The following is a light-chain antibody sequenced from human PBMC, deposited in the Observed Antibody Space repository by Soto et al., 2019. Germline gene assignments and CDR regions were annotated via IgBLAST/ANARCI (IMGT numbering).Light chain of an antibody. J-gene: IGKJ2*01. CDR3: QQTYSALYT. Sequence: DIQMTQSPSSLSASVGDRVTMSCRASRSIDTFVNWYQQRPGKAPRLLLSAASILQSGDPSRFSGSGSGTDFTLTINSLQPEDFATYYCQQTYSALYTFGQGTELKIK. CDR1: RSIDTF. CDR2: AAS. V-gene: IGKV1-39*01.